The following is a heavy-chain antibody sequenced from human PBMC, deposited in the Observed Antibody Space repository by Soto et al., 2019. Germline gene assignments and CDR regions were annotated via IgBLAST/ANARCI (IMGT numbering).Heavy chain of an antibody. CDR3: ARMYRGGPVHNWFDP. CDR2: MNPNSGNT. V-gene: IGHV1-8*01. D-gene: IGHD1-26*01. CDR1: GYTLTSYD. J-gene: IGHJ5*02. Sequence: GVSVTVSCKASGYTLTSYDINWVRQATGQGLEWMGWMNPNSGNTGYAQKFQGRVTMTRNTSISTAYMELSSLRSEDTAVYYCARMYRGGPVHNWFDPWGQGTLVTVSS.